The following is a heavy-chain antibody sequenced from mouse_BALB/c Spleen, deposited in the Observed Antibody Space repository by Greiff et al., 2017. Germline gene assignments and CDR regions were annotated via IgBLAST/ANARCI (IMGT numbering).Heavy chain of an antibody. D-gene: IGHD1-1*02. V-gene: IGHV5-9*03. CDR1: GFTFSSYT. CDR3: ARGGGPAMDY. Sequence: DVHLVESGGGLVKPGGSLKLSCAASGFTFSSYTMSWVRQTPEKRLEWVATISSGGGNTYYPDSVKGRFTISRDNDKNNLYLQMSSLRSEDTALYYCARGGGPAMDYWGQGTSVTVSS. J-gene: IGHJ4*01. CDR2: ISSGGGNT.